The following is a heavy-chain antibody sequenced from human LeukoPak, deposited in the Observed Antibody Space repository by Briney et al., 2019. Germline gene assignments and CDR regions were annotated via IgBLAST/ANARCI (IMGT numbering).Heavy chain of an antibody. V-gene: IGHV1-18*01. CDR3: ARDKQLASDY. J-gene: IGHJ4*02. CDR1: GYTFTSYG. D-gene: IGHD6-13*01. CDR2: ISAYNGNT. Sequence: ASVKVSCKASGYTFTSYGISWVRQAPGQGLEWMGWISAYNGNTNYAQKLQGRVTITRDTSASTAYMELSSLRSEDTAVYYCARDKQLASDYWGQGTLVTVSS.